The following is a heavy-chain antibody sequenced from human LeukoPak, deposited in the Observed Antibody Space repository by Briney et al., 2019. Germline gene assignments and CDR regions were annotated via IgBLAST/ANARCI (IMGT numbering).Heavy chain of an antibody. Sequence: PSETLSLTCAVSGGSISSGGYSWSWIRQPPGKGLEWIGYIYHSGSTYYNPSLKSRVTISVDTSKNQFSLKLSSVTAADTAVYYCARALQLWSRRYFDYWGQGTLVTVSS. V-gene: IGHV4-30-2*01. CDR3: ARALQLWSRRYFDY. J-gene: IGHJ4*02. CDR1: GGSISSGGYS. CDR2: IYHSGST. D-gene: IGHD5-18*01.